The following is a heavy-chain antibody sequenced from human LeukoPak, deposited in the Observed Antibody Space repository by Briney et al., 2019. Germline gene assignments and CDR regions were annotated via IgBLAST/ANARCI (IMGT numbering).Heavy chain of an antibody. CDR1: GFTFSRYS. D-gene: IGHD1-26*01. CDR2: ISSSSSYI. J-gene: IGHJ6*03. CDR3: ARDGLKWDQSYYYMDV. V-gene: IGHV3-21*01. Sequence: PGGSLRLSCAASGFTFSRYSMNWVRQAPGKGLEWVSSISSSSSYIYYADSVKGRFTISRDNAKNSLYLQMNSLRAEDTAVYYCARDGLKWDQSYYYMDVWGKGTTVTVSS.